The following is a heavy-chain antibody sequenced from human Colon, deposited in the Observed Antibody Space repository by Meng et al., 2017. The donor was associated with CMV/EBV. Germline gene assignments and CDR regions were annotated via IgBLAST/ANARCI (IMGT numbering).Heavy chain of an antibody. V-gene: IGHV3-19*01. CDR1: GFTFSNSD. CDR2: VSWNGSRT. J-gene: IGHJ5*02. CDR3: AKDYKTGWTNWFDP. D-gene: IGHD3-10*01. Sequence: GESLKISCAASGFTFSNSDMNWVRQAPGKGLEWVSGVSWNGSRTHYADSVKGRFIISRDNSKNTLYLQMNSLRPEDTAVYYCAKDYKTGWTNWFDPWGQGTLVTVSS.